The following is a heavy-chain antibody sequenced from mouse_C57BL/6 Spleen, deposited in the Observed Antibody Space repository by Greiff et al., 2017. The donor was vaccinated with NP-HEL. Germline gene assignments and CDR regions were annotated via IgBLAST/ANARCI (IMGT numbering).Heavy chain of an antibody. CDR1: GYTFTDYY. Sequence: QVQLKQSGAELVRPGASVKLSCKASGYTFTDYYINWVKQRPGQGLEWIARIYPGSGNTYYNEKFKGKATLTAEKSSSTAYMQLSSLTSEDSAVYFCARNDYGSSQFAYWGQGTLVTVSA. J-gene: IGHJ3*01. D-gene: IGHD1-1*01. V-gene: IGHV1-76*01. CDR3: ARNDYGSSQFAY. CDR2: IYPGSGNT.